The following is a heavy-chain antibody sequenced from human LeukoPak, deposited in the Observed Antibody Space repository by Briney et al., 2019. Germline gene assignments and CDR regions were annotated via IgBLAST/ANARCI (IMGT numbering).Heavy chain of an antibody. J-gene: IGHJ4*02. CDR3: ARHWGEFDSSGYYDY. Sequence: PSETLSLTCTVSGGSISSSSYYWGWIRQPPGKGLEWIGSIYYSGSTYYNASLKSRVTISVDTSKNQFSLKLSSVTAADTAVYYCARHWGEFDSSGYYDYWGQGTLVTVSS. V-gene: IGHV4-39*01. CDR1: GGSISSSSYY. D-gene: IGHD3-22*01. CDR2: IYYSGST.